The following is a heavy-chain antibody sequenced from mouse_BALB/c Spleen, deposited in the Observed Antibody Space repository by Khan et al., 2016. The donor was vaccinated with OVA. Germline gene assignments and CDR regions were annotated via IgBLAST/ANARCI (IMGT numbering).Heavy chain of an antibody. CDR2: IDPFNGGN. CDR3: ARGTFDY. V-gene: IGHV1S135*01. CDR1: GYSFTTNY. D-gene: IGHD3-3*01. J-gene: IGHJ3*01. Sequence: QLKESGPELMKPGASVKISCKASGYSFTTNYIHWVKQSHGKSLEWIGYIDPFNGGNDYNQKFKGKATLTVDKSSSTAYMHLSSLTSEDSAVYYCARGTFDYWGQGTLVTVSA.